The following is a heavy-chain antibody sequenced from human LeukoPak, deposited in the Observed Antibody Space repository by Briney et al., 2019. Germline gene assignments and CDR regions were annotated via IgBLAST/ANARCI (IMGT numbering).Heavy chain of an antibody. CDR1: GGSISGYY. D-gene: IGHD6-13*01. CDR3: AREGSSSWYIDY. Sequence: PSETLSLTCTVSGGSISGYYWSWIRQPAAKGLDWIGRIFSSGSTNYNPSLKSRVTISVDKSKNQFSLKLSSVTAADTAVYYCAREGSSSWYIDYWGQGTLVTVSS. J-gene: IGHJ4*02. CDR2: IFSSGST. V-gene: IGHV4-4*07.